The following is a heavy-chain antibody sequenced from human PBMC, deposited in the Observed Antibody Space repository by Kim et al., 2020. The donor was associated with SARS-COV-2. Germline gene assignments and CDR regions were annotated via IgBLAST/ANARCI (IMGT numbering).Heavy chain of an antibody. CDR2: GSAGDT. CDR3: VRGKFDY. V-gene: IGHV3-13*01. Sequence: GSAGDTYYQGSVKGRVTISRENAKSSFYLQMNSLRAGDTAVYYCVRGKFDYWGQGTLVTVSS. J-gene: IGHJ4*02.